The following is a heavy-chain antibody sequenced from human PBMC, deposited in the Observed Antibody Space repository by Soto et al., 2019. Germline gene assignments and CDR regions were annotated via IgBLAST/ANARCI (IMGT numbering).Heavy chain of an antibody. CDR3: ARVGKQWLVQGYNWFDP. CDR2: INAGNGNT. J-gene: IGHJ5*02. V-gene: IGHV1-3*01. Sequence: GASVKVSCKASGYTFTSYAMHWVRQAPGQRLEWMGWINAGNGNTKYSQKFQGRVTITRDTSASTAYMELSSLRSEDTAVYYCARVGKQWLVQGYNWFDPWGQGTLVTVSA. D-gene: IGHD6-19*01. CDR1: GYTFTSYA.